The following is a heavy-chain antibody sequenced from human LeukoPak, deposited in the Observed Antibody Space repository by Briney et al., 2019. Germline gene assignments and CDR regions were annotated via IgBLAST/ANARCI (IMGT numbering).Heavy chain of an antibody. J-gene: IGHJ4*02. CDR2: IYYSGST. Sequence: SETLSLTCTVSGGSISSYYWSWIRQPPGKGLEWIGYIYYSGSTNYNPSLKSRVTISVDTSKNQFSLKLSSVTAADTAVYYCASALGSSWSSRFDYWGQGTLVTVSS. V-gene: IGHV4-59*01. CDR1: GGSISSYY. CDR3: ASALGSSWSSRFDY. D-gene: IGHD6-13*01.